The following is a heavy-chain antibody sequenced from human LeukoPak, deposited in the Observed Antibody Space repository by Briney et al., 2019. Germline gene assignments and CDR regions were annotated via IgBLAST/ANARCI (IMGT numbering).Heavy chain of an antibody. V-gene: IGHV7-4-1*02. D-gene: IGHD3-22*01. Sequence: ASVKVSCKASGYTFTGYYMHWVRQAPGQGLEWMGWINTKTGNPTYAQGFTGRFVFSLDTSVSTAYLQISSLKPEDTAVYYCAREDYDSSGYYSDAFDIWGQGTMVTVSS. J-gene: IGHJ3*02. CDR2: INTKTGNP. CDR1: GYTFTGYY. CDR3: AREDYDSSGYYSDAFDI.